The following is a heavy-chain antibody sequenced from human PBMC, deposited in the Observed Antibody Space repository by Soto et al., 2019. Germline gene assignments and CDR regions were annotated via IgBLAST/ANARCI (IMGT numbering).Heavy chain of an antibody. Sequence: EVQLVESGGGLVTPGGSLRLSCAASGFTFSSYSMNWVRQAPGKGLEWVSSISSSSSYIYYADSVKGRFTISRDNAKNSLYLQMNSLRAEDTAVYYCARGFLEWLFRDWFDPWGQGTLVTVSS. D-gene: IGHD3-3*01. CDR1: GFTFSSYS. CDR2: ISSSSSYI. J-gene: IGHJ5*02. V-gene: IGHV3-21*01. CDR3: ARGFLEWLFRDWFDP.